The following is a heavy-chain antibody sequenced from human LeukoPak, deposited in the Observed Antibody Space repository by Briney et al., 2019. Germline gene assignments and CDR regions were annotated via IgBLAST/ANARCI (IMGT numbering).Heavy chain of an antibody. Sequence: GGSLRLSCAASGFTVSSNYMSWVRQAPGKGLEWVSVIYSGGGTYYADSVKGRFTISRDNSKNTLYLQMNSLRAEDTAVYYCAREIVGTVGAFDIWGQGTIVTVSS. J-gene: IGHJ3*02. V-gene: IGHV3-53*01. CDR1: GFTVSSNY. CDR2: IYSGGGT. D-gene: IGHD2-21*01. CDR3: AREIVGTVGAFDI.